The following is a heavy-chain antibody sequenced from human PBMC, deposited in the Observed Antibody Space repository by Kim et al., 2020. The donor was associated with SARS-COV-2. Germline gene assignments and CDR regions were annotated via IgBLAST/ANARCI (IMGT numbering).Heavy chain of an antibody. CDR3: VKDRGGYGDF. J-gene: IGHJ4*02. Sequence: GGSLRLSCSASGFPFSSYPIHWVRQAPGKGLEYVSAINGNGGSTYYIDSVKGRFTISRDNSKNTVYLQVSSLRAEDTAIYYCVKDRGGYGDFWGQGTLV. CDR1: GFPFSSYP. CDR2: INGNGGST. V-gene: IGHV3-64D*09. D-gene: IGHD5-12*01.